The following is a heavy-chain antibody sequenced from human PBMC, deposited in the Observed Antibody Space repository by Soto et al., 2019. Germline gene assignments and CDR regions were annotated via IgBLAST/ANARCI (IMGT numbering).Heavy chain of an antibody. V-gene: IGHV3-23*01. Sequence: EVQLLESGGGLVQRGGSLRLYCAASGFPFSSYVMSWVRQAPGKGLEWVAGISGGGSNTFYADSVKGRFTISRDNSKHTRLLQLICLGAEDTAVYYCAKDSNKYSSSLRGRYFDYWGQGIGVTVSS. CDR1: GFPFSSYV. J-gene: IGHJ4*02. CDR3: AKDSNKYSSSLRGRYFDY. CDR2: ISGGGSNT. D-gene: IGHD4-4*01.